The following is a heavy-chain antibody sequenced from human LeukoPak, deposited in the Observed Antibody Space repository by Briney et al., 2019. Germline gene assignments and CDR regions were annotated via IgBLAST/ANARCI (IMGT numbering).Heavy chain of an antibody. Sequence: KSSETLSLTCTVSGGSISSYYWSWIRQPPGKGLEWIGYIYYSGSTNYNPSLKSRVTISVDTSKNQFSLKLSSVTAADTAVYYCARCIAVADSYYMDVWGKGTTVTVSS. CDR1: GGSISSYY. D-gene: IGHD6-19*01. J-gene: IGHJ6*03. CDR2: IYYSGST. V-gene: IGHV4-59*01. CDR3: ARCIAVADSYYMDV.